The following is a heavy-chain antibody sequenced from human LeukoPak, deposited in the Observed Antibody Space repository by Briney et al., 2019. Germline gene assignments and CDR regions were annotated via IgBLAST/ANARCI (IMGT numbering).Heavy chain of an antibody. CDR3: ASTSSSAVEPSGYYGMDV. Sequence: PGGSLRLSCAASGFTFSSYSMNWVRQAPGKGLEWVSSISSSSSYIYYADSVKGRFTISRDNAKNSLYLQMNSLRAEDTAVYYCASTSSSAVEPSGYYGMDVWGQGTTVTVSS. CDR1: GFTFSSYS. V-gene: IGHV3-21*01. D-gene: IGHD6-6*01. J-gene: IGHJ6*02. CDR2: ISSSSSYI.